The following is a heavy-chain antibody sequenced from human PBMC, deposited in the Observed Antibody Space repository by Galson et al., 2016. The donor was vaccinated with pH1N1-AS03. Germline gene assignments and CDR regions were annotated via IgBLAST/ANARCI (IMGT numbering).Heavy chain of an antibody. CDR3: SREDGSTVISKFDY. Sequence: ETLSLTCTVSGDSLSSYFWNWIRRPPGKGLEWIGRGYSSGHTNYNPSLKGRVTISVDTSKNQFSLRLSSVTAADTAFYYCSREDGSTVISKFDYWGQGTLVTVSS. D-gene: IGHD5-24*01. CDR2: GYSSGHT. CDR1: GDSLSSYF. V-gene: IGHV4-4*07. J-gene: IGHJ4*02.